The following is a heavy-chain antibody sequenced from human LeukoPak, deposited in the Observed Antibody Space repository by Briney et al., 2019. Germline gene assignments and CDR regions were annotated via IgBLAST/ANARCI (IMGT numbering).Heavy chain of an antibody. CDR1: GYTFTGYY. Sequence: GASVKVSCKASGYTFTGYYMHWVRQAPGQGLEWMGWINPNSGGTNYAQKFQGRVTMTRDTSISTAYMELSGLRSDDTAVYYCARAPALVSSDYYYYGMDVWGQGTTVTVSS. J-gene: IGHJ6*02. CDR2: INPNSGGT. D-gene: IGHD3-16*01. V-gene: IGHV1-2*02. CDR3: ARAPALVSSDYYYYGMDV.